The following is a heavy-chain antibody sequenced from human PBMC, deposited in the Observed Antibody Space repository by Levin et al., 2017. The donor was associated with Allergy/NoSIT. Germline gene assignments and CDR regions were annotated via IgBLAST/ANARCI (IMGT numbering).Heavy chain of an antibody. CDR2: VHYSGST. V-gene: IGHV4-39*07. D-gene: IGHD6-19*01. Sequence: SETLSLTCTVSGGSISHTLYYWGWIRQTPETGLEWIANVHYSGSTYYNPPLKSRVTISVDTPKNQFSLTVTSVTAADTAVYFCASEAAMGGSWRFDSWGQGTRVTVSS. CDR3: ASEAAMGGSWRFDS. CDR1: GGSISHTLYY. J-gene: IGHJ4*02.